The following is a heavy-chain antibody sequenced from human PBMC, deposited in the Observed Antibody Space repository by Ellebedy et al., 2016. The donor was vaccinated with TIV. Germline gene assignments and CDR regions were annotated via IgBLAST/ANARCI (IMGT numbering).Heavy chain of an antibody. Sequence: GESLKISXAASGFSFNNFGMHWVRQALGKGLEWVAVIWHDGSHTYHADTPRGRFTISRDTSTNTLYLQMNSLRAEDTALYFCARDYQNGMDVWGQGSTVTVSS. J-gene: IGHJ6*02. D-gene: IGHD2-2*01. CDR2: IWHDGSHT. V-gene: IGHV3-33*02. CDR1: GFSFNNFG. CDR3: ARDYQNGMDV.